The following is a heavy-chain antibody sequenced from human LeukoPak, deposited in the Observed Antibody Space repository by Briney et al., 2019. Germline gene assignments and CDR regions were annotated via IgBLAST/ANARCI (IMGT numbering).Heavy chain of an antibody. Sequence: ASVKVSCKASGYTFTGYYMHWVRQAPGQGLEWMGRINPNSGGTNYAQKFQGRVTMTRDTSISTAYMELSRLRSDDTAVYYCAREHDSSGSDAFDIWGQGTVVTVSS. CDR1: GYTFTGYY. CDR3: AREHDSSGSDAFDI. V-gene: IGHV1-2*06. CDR2: INPNSGGT. D-gene: IGHD3-22*01. J-gene: IGHJ3*02.